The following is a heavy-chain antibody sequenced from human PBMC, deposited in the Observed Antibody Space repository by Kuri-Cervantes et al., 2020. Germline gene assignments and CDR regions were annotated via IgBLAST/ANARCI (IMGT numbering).Heavy chain of an antibody. V-gene: IGHV1-69*05. J-gene: IGHJ4*02. CDR1: GGTFSSYA. CDR2: IIPIFGTA. CDR3: ARAPDWSSSSWFDSAAYYFDY. Sequence: SVKVSCKASGGTFSSYAISWVRQAPGQGLEWMGGIIPIFGTANYAQKFQGRVTMTRNTSISTAYMDLSSLRSEDTAVYYCARAPDWSSSSWFDSAAYYFDYWGQGTLVTVSS. D-gene: IGHD6-13*01.